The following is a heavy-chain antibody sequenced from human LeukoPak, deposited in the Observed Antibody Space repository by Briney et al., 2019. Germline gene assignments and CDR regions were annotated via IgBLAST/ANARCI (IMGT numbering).Heavy chain of an antibody. CDR2: INPNSGGT. CDR3: ARGGTTVTPGLLWFDP. CDR1: GYTFTGYY. V-gene: IGHV1-2*02. D-gene: IGHD4-17*01. Sequence: GASVKVSCKASGYTFTGYYMYWVRQAPGQGLEWMGFINPNSGGTVYAQKFQARVTMTRDTSISTAYMELSGLRSDDTAVYYCARGGTTVTPGLLWFDPWGQGTLVTVSS. J-gene: IGHJ5*02.